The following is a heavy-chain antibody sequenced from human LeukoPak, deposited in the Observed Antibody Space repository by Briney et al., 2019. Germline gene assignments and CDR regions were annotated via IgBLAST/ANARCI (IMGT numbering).Heavy chain of an antibody. CDR1: GESFSGYY. D-gene: IGHD2-21*01. CDR2: IYHSGNT. J-gene: IGHJ3*02. CDR3: VREFADDAFDI. Sequence: SETLSLTCAVYGESFSGYYWSWIRQPPGKGLEWVGEIYHSGNTNYNPSLKSRVTISVDKSKNQLSLKLDSVTAADTAVYYCVREFADDAFDIWGQGTMVTVSS. V-gene: IGHV4-34*01.